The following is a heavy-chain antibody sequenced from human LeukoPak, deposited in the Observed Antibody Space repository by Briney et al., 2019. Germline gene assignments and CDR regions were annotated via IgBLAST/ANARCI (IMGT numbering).Heavy chain of an antibody. Sequence: PGGSLRLSCAASGFTFSYYWIHWVRQAPGKGLDWLALMSPDGNKKYYADSVKGRFTISRDNSKNTVDLQLNSLRAEDTAVYYCARDLIGRYTLDYCGQGTLVTVSS. J-gene: IGHJ4*02. CDR1: GFTFSYYW. D-gene: IGHD3-10*01. CDR3: ARDLIGRYTLDY. CDR2: MSPDGNKK. V-gene: IGHV3-30-3*01.